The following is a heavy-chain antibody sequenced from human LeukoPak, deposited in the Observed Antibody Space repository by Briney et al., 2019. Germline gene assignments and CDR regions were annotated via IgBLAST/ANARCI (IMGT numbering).Heavy chain of an antibody. CDR3: ARDRGVDTAMVNWFDP. CDR2: ISWNSGSI. Sequence: GGSLRLSCAASGFTFDDYAMHWVRQAPGKGLEWVSGISWNSGSIGYADSVRGRFTISRDNAKNSLYLQMNSLRAEDMALYYCARDRGVDTAMVNWFDPWGQGTLVTVSS. J-gene: IGHJ5*02. CDR1: GFTFDDYA. D-gene: IGHD5-18*01. V-gene: IGHV3-9*03.